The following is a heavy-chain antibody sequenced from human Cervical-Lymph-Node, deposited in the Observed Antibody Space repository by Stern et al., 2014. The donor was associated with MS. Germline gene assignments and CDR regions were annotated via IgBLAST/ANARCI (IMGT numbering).Heavy chain of an antibody. CDR2: LKPNSGKT. CDR1: GYAFTNYD. D-gene: IGHD3-22*01. V-gene: IGHV1-8*01. J-gene: IGHJ5*02. CDR3: ARGANYPGSDGYYYGGAFDP. Sequence: QVQLVQSGAEVKKPGASVKVSCKASGYAFTNYDINWLRRAPGQGLEWIGWLKPNSGKTGYAQNFQGRVTMTRDTSIDTVYMELSSLRSEDTAVYYCARGANYPGSDGYYYGGAFDPWGQGTLVTVSS.